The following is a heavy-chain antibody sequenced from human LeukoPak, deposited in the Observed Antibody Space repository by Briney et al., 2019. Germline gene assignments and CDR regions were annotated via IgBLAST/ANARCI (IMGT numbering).Heavy chain of an antibody. CDR1: GLTLSNYA. J-gene: IGHJ4*02. D-gene: IGHD3-16*01. CDR3: AKERGGLL. Sequence: PGGSLTPSWSPSGLTLSNYATSWVRHPAGKGLEWVSSISDSGGRTYYADSVKGPFTTSRDISTNTMCHQMNRQLAERTAGYYGAKERGGLLGGQGDLVTVSS. V-gene: IGHV3-23*01. CDR2: ISDSGGRT.